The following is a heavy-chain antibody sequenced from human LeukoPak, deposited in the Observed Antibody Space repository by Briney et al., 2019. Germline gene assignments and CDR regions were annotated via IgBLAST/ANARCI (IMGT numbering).Heavy chain of an antibody. CDR2: ISGSGGST. Sequence: GGSLRLSCAASGFTFSSYAMSWVRQAPGKGLEWVSAISGSGGSTYYADSVKGRFTISRDNSKNTLYLQVNSLRAEDTAVYYCAKDSPYYYDSSGYPLDYWGQGTLVTVSS. CDR1: GFTFSSYA. CDR3: AKDSPYYYDSSGYPLDY. D-gene: IGHD3-22*01. J-gene: IGHJ4*02. V-gene: IGHV3-23*01.